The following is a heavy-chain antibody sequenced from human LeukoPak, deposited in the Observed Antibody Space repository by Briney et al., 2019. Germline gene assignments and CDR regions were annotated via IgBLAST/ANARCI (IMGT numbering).Heavy chain of an antibody. CDR2: IYPGDSET. D-gene: IGHD2-21*01. CDR1: GYSFTSYW. J-gene: IGHJ6*02. CDR3: ARHSEGYCGDNNCPHYYYYGMDV. Sequence: PGESLKISCKGSGYSFTSYWIGWVRQMPGKGLEWMGIIYPGDSETRYSPSFQGQVTISADKSISTAYLQWSRLKASDTAMYYCARHSEGYCGDNNCPHYYYYGMDVWGQGTTVTVSS. V-gene: IGHV5-51*01.